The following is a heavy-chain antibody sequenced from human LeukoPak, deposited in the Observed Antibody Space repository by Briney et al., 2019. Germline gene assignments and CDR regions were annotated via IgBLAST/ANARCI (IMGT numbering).Heavy chain of an antibody. J-gene: IGHJ4*02. CDR3: ARGLGAFDY. V-gene: IGHV3-48*02. CDR1: GFTFSDYG. D-gene: IGHD3-16*01. Sequence: GGSLRLSCVASGFTFSDYGMNWVRQAPGKGLEWVSYISGSGTTIYYADSVQGRFTLSRDNARNSLFLQMNSLRDEDTAVYYCARGLGAFDYWGQGTLVTVSS. CDR2: ISGSGTTI.